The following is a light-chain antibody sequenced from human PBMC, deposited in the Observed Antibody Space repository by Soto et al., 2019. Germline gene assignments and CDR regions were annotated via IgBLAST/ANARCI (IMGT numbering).Light chain of an antibody. J-gene: IGKJ5*01. Sequence: EIVLTQSQATLSLSPGERATLSCRASQCVSSYLAWYQQKPGQAPRLLIYDASNRATGIPTRFSGSGSGTDFTLTISSLEPEDFAVYYCQQRSNWPPISFGQGTRLEIK. V-gene: IGKV3-11*01. CDR2: DAS. CDR3: QQRSNWPPIS. CDR1: QCVSSY.